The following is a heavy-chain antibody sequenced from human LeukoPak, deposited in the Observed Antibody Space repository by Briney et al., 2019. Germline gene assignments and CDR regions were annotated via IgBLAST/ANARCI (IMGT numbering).Heavy chain of an antibody. CDR1: GYTFTNND. CDR2: VSPDSGDT. Sequence: ASVKVSCKASGYTFTNNDINWVRQATGQGIEWMGWVSPDSGDTGYAPNFRGRVTMPTDTSINTAYMELTSLTSEGTAIYYCTRGRAAGDWGQGTLVTVSS. CDR3: TRGRAAGD. D-gene: IGHD6-19*01. V-gene: IGHV1-8*01. J-gene: IGHJ4*02.